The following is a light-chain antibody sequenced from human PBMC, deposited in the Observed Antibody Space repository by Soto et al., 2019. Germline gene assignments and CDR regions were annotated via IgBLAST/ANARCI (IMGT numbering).Light chain of an antibody. J-gene: IGLJ2*01. CDR3: SSYASSSAVV. V-gene: IGLV2-14*01. CDR2: DVT. Sequence: QSALTQPASVSGSPGQSITLSCTGTSSDVGGYNYVSWYQQHSGKAPKLLIYDVTNRPSGVSNRFSGSKSGNTASLTISGLQAEYEAVYYCSSYASSSAVVFGGGTKVTVL. CDR1: SSDVGGYNY.